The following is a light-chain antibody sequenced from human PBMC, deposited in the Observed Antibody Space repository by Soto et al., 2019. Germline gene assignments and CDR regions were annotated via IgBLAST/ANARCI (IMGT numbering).Light chain of an antibody. Sequence: EIVLTQSPGTLSLSPGERATLSCRASQSVSSIYLAWYQQKPGQAPRLLIYGASSRATGIPDRFSGSGSGTDFTLTISRREPEDFAVYYCQHYGSLVLTFGGGTKVEIK. V-gene: IGKV3-20*01. CDR3: QHYGSLVLT. CDR1: QSVSSIY. J-gene: IGKJ4*01. CDR2: GAS.